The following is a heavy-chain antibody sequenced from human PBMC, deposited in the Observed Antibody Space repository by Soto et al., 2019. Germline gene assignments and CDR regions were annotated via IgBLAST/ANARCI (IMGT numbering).Heavy chain of an antibody. D-gene: IGHD3-16*02. CDR2: ISYDGSTK. CDR1: GFTFNIYA. CDR3: AKGLGLRLGDLSPPDY. J-gene: IGHJ4*02. Sequence: GGSLRLSCAASGFTFNIYALHWVRQAPGKGLEWVAVISYDGSTKYYADSVKGRFTISSDSSKSTLFLQIYSLRAEDTAVYYCAKGLGLRLGDLSPPDYWGLRTLVTVSS. V-gene: IGHV3-30*18.